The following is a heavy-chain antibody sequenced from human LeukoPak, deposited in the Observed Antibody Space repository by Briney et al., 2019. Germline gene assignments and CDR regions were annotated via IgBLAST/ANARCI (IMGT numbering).Heavy chain of an antibody. Sequence: GGSLRLSCATSGFSFSDYPMNWVRQAPGKGLEWISNIRTTAEGAKYAYYADSVKGRFTISRDNSKNTLYLQMNSLRAEDTGIYYCGKATHGSSYSDAVEFWGQGTMVIVSS. CDR1: GFSFSDYP. J-gene: IGHJ3*01. D-gene: IGHD2-15*01. CDR2: IRTTAEGA. V-gene: IGHV3-23*01. CDR3: GKATHGSSYSDAVEF.